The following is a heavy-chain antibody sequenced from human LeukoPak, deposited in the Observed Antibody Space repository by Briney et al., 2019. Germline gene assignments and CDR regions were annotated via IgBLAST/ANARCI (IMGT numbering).Heavy chain of an antibody. CDR1: GFTFSSYA. V-gene: IGHV3-30-3*01. CDR2: ISYDGSNK. Sequence: GGSLRLSCAASGFTFSSYAMHWVRQAPGKGLEWVAVISYDGSNKYYADSVKGRFTISRDNSKNTLYLQVNSLRAEDTAVYYCARGPGSVYSSGWYYFDYWGQGTLVTVSS. CDR3: ARGPGSVYSSGWYYFDY. D-gene: IGHD6-19*01. J-gene: IGHJ4*02.